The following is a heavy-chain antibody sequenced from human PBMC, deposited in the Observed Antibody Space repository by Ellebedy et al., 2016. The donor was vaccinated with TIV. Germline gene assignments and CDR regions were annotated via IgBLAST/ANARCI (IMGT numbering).Heavy chain of an antibody. D-gene: IGHD1-26*01. V-gene: IGHV4-39*01. CDR1: GGSISSSSYY. CDR2: IYYSGST. Sequence: SETLSLXXTVSGGSISSSSYYWGWIRQPPGKGLGWIGSIYYSGSTYYNPSLKSRVTISVDTSKNQFSLKLSSVTAADTAVYYCASSGSYYGLRYWGQGTLVTVSS. CDR3: ASSGSYYGLRY. J-gene: IGHJ4*02.